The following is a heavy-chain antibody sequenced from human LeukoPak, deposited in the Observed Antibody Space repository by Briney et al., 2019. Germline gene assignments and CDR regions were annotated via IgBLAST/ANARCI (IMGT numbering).Heavy chain of an antibody. CDR3: ARDRDGKDY. Sequence: GGSLRLSCAASGFTFSSYAMSWVRQAPGKGLEWVANIGQDGTEKHHVDSVRGRFTISRDNAKNSVFLQMNSLRAEDTAVYYCARDRDGKDYWGQGTLVTVSS. CDR1: GFTFSSYA. CDR2: IGQDGTEK. J-gene: IGHJ4*02. D-gene: IGHD1-1*01. V-gene: IGHV3-7*03.